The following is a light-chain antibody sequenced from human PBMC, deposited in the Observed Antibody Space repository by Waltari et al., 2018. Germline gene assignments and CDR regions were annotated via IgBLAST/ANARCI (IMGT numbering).Light chain of an antibody. Sequence: DIQMTQSPSTLSASVGDRVTITCRASQSISGWLAWYQQKPGKAPKLLIYGASSLQSGVPSSFSGSGSGTEFTLSISSLQPDDFATYYCQQYNSYPLTFGGGTKVEIK. CDR2: GAS. V-gene: IGKV1-5*01. J-gene: IGKJ4*01. CDR3: QQYNSYPLT. CDR1: QSISGW.